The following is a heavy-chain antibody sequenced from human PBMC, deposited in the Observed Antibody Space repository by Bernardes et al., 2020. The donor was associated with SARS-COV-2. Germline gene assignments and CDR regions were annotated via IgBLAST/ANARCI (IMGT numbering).Heavy chain of an antibody. CDR3: ARDLSHLVRRGFDL. D-gene: IGHD3-10*01. Sequence: PESLSLTCIVSGGSTGSYYWAWNRQPPGKGLEWIGYIHYSGSTNYNPSLKSRVTISVDRSQNQFSLNLSSVTPADTAVYYCARDLSHLVRRGFDLWGRGTLVTVSS. CDR2: IHYSGST. J-gene: IGHJ2*01. V-gene: IGHV4-59*01. CDR1: GGSTGSYY.